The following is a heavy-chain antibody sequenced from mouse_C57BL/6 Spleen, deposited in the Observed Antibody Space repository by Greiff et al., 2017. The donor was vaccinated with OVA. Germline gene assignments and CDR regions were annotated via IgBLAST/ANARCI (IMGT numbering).Heavy chain of an antibody. D-gene: IGHD1-1*01. V-gene: IGHV5-16*01. CDR1: GFTFSDYY. J-gene: IGHJ4*01. Sequence: DVMLVESEGGLVQPGSSMKLSCTASGFTFSDYYMAWVRQVPEKGLEWVANINYDGSSTYYLDSLKSRFIISRDNAKNILYLQMSSLKSEDTATYYCARDSLFYAMDYWGQGTSVTVSS. CDR2: INYDGSST. CDR3: ARDSLFYAMDY.